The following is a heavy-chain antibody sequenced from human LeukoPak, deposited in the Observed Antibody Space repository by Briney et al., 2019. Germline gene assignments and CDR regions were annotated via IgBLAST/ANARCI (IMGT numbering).Heavy chain of an antibody. CDR1: GGSISSGGHS. CDR3: ARGSLRLFDY. V-gene: IGHV4-31*03. J-gene: IGHJ4*02. CDR2: IYFSGSA. D-gene: IGHD5/OR15-5a*01. Sequence: PSETLSLTCTVSGGSISSGGHSWSWIRQHPAKGLEWIGYIYFSGSAYYNPFLESRVTISKDTSKNQFSLKLTSVTAADTAVYYCARGSLRLFDYWGQGTLVTVSS.